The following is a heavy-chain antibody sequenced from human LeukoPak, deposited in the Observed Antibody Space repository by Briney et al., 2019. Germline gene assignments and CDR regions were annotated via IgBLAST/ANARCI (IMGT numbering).Heavy chain of an antibody. CDR1: GYTFTSHG. Sequence: ASMKVSCRTSGYTFTSHGITWVRQAPGQGFEWMGWISGYNGDTIYAQKFQGRVTMTTETSTSTAYMEVWSLRSDDTAVYYCARDPSNTSGRFWYLDVWGRGTLVTVSA. D-gene: IGHD6-19*01. V-gene: IGHV1-18*01. CDR2: ISGYNGDT. CDR3: ARDPSNTSGRFWYLDV. J-gene: IGHJ2*01.